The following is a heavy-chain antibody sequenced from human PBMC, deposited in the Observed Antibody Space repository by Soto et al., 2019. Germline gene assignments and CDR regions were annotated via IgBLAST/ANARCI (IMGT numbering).Heavy chain of an antibody. Sequence: GGSLRLSCAASGFTFSSYAMHWVRQAPGKGLGWVAVIANDGSNKYCTDSVKGRFTISRDNSKNTLSLQMNSLRAEDTAVYYCAREGELQLHLAFDLWGQGTLVTLSS. CDR2: IANDGSNK. J-gene: IGHJ5*02. CDR3: AREGELQLHLAFDL. CDR1: GFTFSSYA. D-gene: IGHD1-7*01. V-gene: IGHV3-30-3*01.